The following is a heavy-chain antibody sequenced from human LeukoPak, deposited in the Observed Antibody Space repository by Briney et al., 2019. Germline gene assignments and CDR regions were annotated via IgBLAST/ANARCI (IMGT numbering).Heavy chain of an antibody. J-gene: IGHJ4*02. V-gene: IGHV4-59*01. Sequence: PSETLSLTCTVSGGSISGYYWSWMRQPPGKGLEWVGYIFESQTTGYNPSLESRVTISQDTSRNQFSLKLSSVTAADTAVYHCARWNEGLDYWGQGTLVTVSS. CDR3: ARWNEGLDY. CDR1: GGSISGYY. D-gene: IGHD1-1*01. CDR2: IFESQTT.